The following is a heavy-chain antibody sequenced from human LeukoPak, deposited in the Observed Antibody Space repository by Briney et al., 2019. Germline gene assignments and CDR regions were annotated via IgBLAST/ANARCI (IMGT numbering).Heavy chain of an antibody. CDR2: VTGSGGGT. J-gene: IGHJ4*02. CDR1: GFTLSNYA. CDR3: AKTQGYFDY. V-gene: IGHV3-23*01. Sequence: GGSLRLSCAASGFTLSNYAMTWVRQAPGKGLEWVSGVTGSGGGTYYADSVKGRFTLSRDNSKNTLYLEMSTLRAEDTAVYYCAKTQGYFDYWGQGTLVTVSS.